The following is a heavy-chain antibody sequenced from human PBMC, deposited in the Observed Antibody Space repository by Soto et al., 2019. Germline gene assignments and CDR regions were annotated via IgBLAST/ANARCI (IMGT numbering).Heavy chain of an antibody. V-gene: IGHV3-23*01. CDR3: AKHSPEYSSSWYWVDYYGMDV. D-gene: IGHD6-13*01. CDR1: GFTFSSYA. J-gene: IGHJ6*02. CDR2: ISGSGGST. Sequence: GGSLRLSCAASGFTFSSYAMSWVRQAPGKGLEWVSAISGSGGSTYYADSVKGRFTISRDNSKNTLYLQMNSLRAEDTAVYYCAKHSPEYSSSWYWVDYYGMDVWGQGTTVTVSS.